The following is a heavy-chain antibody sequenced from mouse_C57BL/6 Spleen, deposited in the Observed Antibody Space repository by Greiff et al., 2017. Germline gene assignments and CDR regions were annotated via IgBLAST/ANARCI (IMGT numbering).Heavy chain of an antibody. V-gene: IGHV14-1*01. J-gene: IGHJ4*01. Sequence: VQLQQSGAELVRPGASVKLSCTASGFNIKDYYMHWVKQRPEQGLEWIGRIDPEDGDTEYAPKFQGKATMTADTSSNTAYLQLSSLTSEDTAVYYCTTYDYGSSPYAMDYWGQGTSVTVSS. D-gene: IGHD1-1*01. CDR1: GFNIKDYY. CDR2: IDPEDGDT. CDR3: TTYDYGSSPYAMDY.